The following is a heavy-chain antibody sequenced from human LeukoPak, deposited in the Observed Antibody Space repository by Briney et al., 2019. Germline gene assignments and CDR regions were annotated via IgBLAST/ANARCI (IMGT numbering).Heavy chain of an antibody. J-gene: IGHJ1*01. Sequence: PGGSLRLSCAGSGFIVTNNYMSWVRQAPGKGLEWVSVIYSGGSTYYADSVKGRFTISRDNSKNTLYFQMNNLRAEDTAVYYCARGFGVSSGPLQQWGQGTLVTVSS. CDR2: IYSGGST. V-gene: IGHV3-53*01. D-gene: IGHD6-19*01. CDR3: ARGFGVSSGPLQQ. CDR1: GFIVTNNY.